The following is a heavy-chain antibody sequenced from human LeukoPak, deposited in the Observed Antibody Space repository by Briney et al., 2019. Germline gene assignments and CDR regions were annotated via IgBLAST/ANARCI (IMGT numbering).Heavy chain of an antibody. J-gene: IGHJ4*02. CDR1: GFTFSNAW. CDR2: IKSKTDGGTT. D-gene: IGHD5-18*01. V-gene: IGHV3-15*01. Sequence: PGGSLRLSCAASGFTFSNAWMSWVRQAPGKGLEWVGRIKSKTDGGTTDYAAPVKGRFTISRDDSKNTLYLQMNSLKAEDTAVYYCTWIQLWPSYFDYWGQGTLVTVSS. CDR3: TWIQLWPSYFDY.